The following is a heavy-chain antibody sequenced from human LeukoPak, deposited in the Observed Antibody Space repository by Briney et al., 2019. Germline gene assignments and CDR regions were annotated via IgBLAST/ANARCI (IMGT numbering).Heavy chain of an antibody. V-gene: IGHV4-39*07. CDR1: GVSISSSSYY. Sequence: SETLSLTCAVSGVSISSSSYYWGWIRQPPGKGLEWIGSIYYSGSTYYNSSLKSRVTISVDTSKNQFSLKLSSVTAADTTIYYCTREYGFMTTVFHAFDIWGQGTMVTVSS. CDR3: TREYGFMTTVFHAFDI. J-gene: IGHJ3*02. D-gene: IGHD4-17*01. CDR2: IYYSGST.